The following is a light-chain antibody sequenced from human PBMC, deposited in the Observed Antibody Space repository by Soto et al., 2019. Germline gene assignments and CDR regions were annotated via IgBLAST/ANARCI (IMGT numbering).Light chain of an antibody. CDR1: QSVSSSY. CDR3: QQYGSSPLT. Sequence: EIVMTQSPATLSVSPGERATLSCRASQSVSSSYLAWYQQKPGQAPRLLIYGASSRATGIPDRFSGSVSGTDFTLTISRLEPEDFAVYYCQQYGSSPLTFGGGTKVDIK. J-gene: IGKJ4*01. V-gene: IGKV3-20*01. CDR2: GAS.